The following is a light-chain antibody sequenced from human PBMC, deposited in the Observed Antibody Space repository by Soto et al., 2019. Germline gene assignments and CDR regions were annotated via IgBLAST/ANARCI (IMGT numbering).Light chain of an antibody. CDR2: WAS. V-gene: IGKV4-1*01. Sequence: DIVMTQSPDSLTVSLGERATINCKSSQSVLYTSNNKDCLAWYHQKPGQPPKLLIYWASIRESGVPDRFSGSGSATDLTLTISGLQAEDVAVYYCQQYYSSPSWTFGQGTKVEIK. J-gene: IGKJ1*01. CDR3: QQYYSSPSWT. CDR1: QSVLYTSNNKDC.